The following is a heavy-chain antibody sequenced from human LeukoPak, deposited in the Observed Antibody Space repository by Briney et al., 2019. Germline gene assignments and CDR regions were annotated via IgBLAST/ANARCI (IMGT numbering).Heavy chain of an antibody. CDR1: GFTFSSYG. J-gene: IGHJ5*02. CDR2: ISGSGGST. CDR3: AKMGSYGGNSPGSAP. V-gene: IGHV3-23*01. D-gene: IGHD4-23*01. Sequence: PGGSLRLSCAASGFTFSSYGMSWVRQAPGRGLEWVSAISGSGGSTYYADSVKGRFTISRDNSKNTLYLQMNSLRAEDTAVYYCAKMGSYGGNSPGSAPWGQGTLVTVSS.